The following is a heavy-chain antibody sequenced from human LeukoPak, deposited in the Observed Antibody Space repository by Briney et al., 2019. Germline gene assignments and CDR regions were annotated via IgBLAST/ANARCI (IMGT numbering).Heavy chain of an antibody. J-gene: IGHJ5*02. D-gene: IGHD3-10*01. V-gene: IGHV4-39*01. Sequence: SETLSLTCTVSGGSISSSSYYWGWIRQPPGKGLEWIGSIYYSGSTYYNPSLKSRVTISVDTSKNQFSLKLRSVVAPDTALYYCARHSGSGSLSRPFDPWGQGTLVTVSS. CDR2: IYYSGST. CDR1: GGSISSSSYY. CDR3: ARHSGSGSLSRPFDP.